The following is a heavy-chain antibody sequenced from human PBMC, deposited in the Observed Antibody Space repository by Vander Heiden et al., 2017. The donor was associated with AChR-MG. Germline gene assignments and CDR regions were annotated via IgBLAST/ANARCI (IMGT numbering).Heavy chain of an antibody. CDR2: IIPIFGTA. CDR1: GGTFSSYA. CDR3: AREYQLLYAYYYYGMDV. V-gene: IGHV1-69*06. Sequence: QVQLVQSEAEVKKPGSSVKVSCKASGGTFSSYAISWVRQAPGQGLEWMGGIIPIFGTANYAQKFQGRVTITADKSTSTAYMELSSLRSEDTAVYYCAREYQLLYAYYYYGMDVWGQGTTVTVSS. D-gene: IGHD2-2*02. J-gene: IGHJ6*02.